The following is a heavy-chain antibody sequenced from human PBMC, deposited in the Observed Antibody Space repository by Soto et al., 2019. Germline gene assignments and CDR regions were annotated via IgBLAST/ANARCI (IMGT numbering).Heavy chain of an antibody. CDR2: VYSSGGT. J-gene: IGHJ5*02. V-gene: IGHV4-4*07. D-gene: IGHD3-3*01. Sequence: ETLSLTCTVSGGSMTSYYWTWIRQPAGKGLEWIGRVYSSGGTHYNPSLKSRVTISLDASKNQFSLRLLSVTDADTAVYFCARGQRFSDWFDPWGQGTLVTVSS. CDR3: ARGQRFSDWFDP. CDR1: GGSMTSYY.